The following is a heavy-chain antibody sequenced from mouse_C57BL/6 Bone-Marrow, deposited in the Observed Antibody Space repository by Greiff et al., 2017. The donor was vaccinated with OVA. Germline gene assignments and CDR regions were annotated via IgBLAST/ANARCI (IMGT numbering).Heavy chain of an antibody. J-gene: IGHJ1*03. CDR2: IDPNSGGP. Sequence: VQLQQPGAELVKPGASVKLSCKASGYTFTSYWMHWVKQRPGRGLEWIGRIDPNSGGPKYNEKFKSKATLTVDKPSSTAYMQLSSLTSEDSAVYYCASYYGSSYWYFDVWGTGTTVTVSS. CDR3: ASYYGSSYWYFDV. D-gene: IGHD1-1*01. CDR1: GYTFTSYW. V-gene: IGHV1-72*01.